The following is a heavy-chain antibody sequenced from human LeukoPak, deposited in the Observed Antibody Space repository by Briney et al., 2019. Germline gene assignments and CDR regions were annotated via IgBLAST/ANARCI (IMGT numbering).Heavy chain of an antibody. J-gene: IGHJ4*02. Sequence: SETLSLTCSVSGGSIRSSNSFWGWIRQPPGERLEWIATIYYNGNTYYNPSLQSRVTISVDTSTNQFSLKLNSVITADTAVYYCARATAAPSSYFFDHWGQGTLVTVSS. V-gene: IGHV4-39*07. CDR3: ARATAAPSSYFFDH. D-gene: IGHD6-25*01. CDR2: IYYNGNT. CDR1: GGSIRSSNSF.